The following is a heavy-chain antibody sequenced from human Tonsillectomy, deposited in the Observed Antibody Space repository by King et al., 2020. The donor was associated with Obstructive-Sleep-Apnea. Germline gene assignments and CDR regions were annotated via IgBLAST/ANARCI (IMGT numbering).Heavy chain of an antibody. Sequence: QLQESGPGLVKPSETLSLTCSVSVGSISPYYWNWLRLSPGKGLEWIGYIYYDGSTNSNPSPKSRVTLSIDSSRNHFSLKLTSVTATDTAVYYCARGMTSATYFHYSALDVWGQGSTVTVSS. V-gene: IGHV4-59*12. CDR2: IYYDGST. D-gene: IGHD3-16*01. J-gene: IGHJ6*02. CDR3: ARGMTSATYFHYSALDV. CDR1: VGSISPYY.